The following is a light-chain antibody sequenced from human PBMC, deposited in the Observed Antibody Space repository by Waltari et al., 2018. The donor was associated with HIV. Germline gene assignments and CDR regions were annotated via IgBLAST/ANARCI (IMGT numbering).Light chain of an antibody. CDR2: GAS. CDR1: QSVNYN. V-gene: IGKV3-15*01. J-gene: IGKJ5*01. Sequence: IVMTQSPPTLSVSPWERVTLSCRASQSVNYNLAWYQQKPGQAPRLLIYGASGRAAGIPARFSGSGSGTEFTLTISSLQSEDFAVYYCQQYENWPPITFGQGTRLEIK. CDR3: QQYENWPPIT.